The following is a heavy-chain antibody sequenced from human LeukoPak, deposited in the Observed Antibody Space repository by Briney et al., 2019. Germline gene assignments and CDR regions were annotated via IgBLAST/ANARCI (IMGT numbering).Heavy chain of an antibody. CDR1: GGSISSGSYY. V-gene: IGHV4-61*02. J-gene: IGHJ4*02. CDR2: IYTSGST. D-gene: IGHD3-22*01. CDR3: ARVGHYYDGSRVDY. Sequence: PSETLSLTCTVSGGSISSGSYYWSWIRQPAGKGLEWIGRIYTSGSTNYNPSLKSRVTISVDTSKNQFSLKLSSVTAADTAVYYCARVGHYYDGSRVDYWGQGTLVTVSS.